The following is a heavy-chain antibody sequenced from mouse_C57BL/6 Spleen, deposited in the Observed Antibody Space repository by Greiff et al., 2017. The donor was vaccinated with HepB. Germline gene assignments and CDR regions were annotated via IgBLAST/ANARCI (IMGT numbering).Heavy chain of an antibody. V-gene: IGHV1-15*01. CDR2: IDPETGGT. D-gene: IGHD3-2*01. CDR3: TSDSPPFAY. J-gene: IGHJ3*01. CDR1: GYPFTDYE. Sequence: LVESGAELVRPGASVTLSCKASGYPFTDYEMHWVKQTPVHGLEWIGAIDPETGGTAYNQKFKGKAILTADKSSSTAYMELRSLTSEDSAVYYCTSDSPPFAYWGQGTLVTVSA.